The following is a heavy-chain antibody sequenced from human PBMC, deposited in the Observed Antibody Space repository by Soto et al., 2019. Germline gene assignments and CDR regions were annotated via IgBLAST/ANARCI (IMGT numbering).Heavy chain of an antibody. Sequence: QLQLQESGSGLVKPSQTLSLTCAVSGGSISSGGYSWSWIRQPPGKGLEWIGYIYHSGSTYYTPSLNTRVTLSVDSSNTQSSLKLSSVTAADTALYYSAAGGGLPRYYWGQGTLVTVSS. CDR2: IYHSGST. J-gene: IGHJ4*02. CDR3: AAGGGLPRYY. D-gene: IGHD5-12*01. CDR1: GGSISSGGYS. V-gene: IGHV4-30-2*01.